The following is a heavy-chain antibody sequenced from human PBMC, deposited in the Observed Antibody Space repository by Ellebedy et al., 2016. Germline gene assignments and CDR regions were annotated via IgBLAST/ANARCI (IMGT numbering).Heavy chain of an antibody. CDR2: VYSSGTT. J-gene: IGHJ3*02. CDR1: GGSISSISHF. CDR3: ARWTVYYRDSRDASDI. V-gene: IGHV4-39*02. Sequence: SETLSLTXNVSGGSISSISHFWGWIRQPPGAGLEWIASVYSSGTTKYNPSLKSRVTISVDASKNHLSLKLMSVTAADTAVYFCARWTVYYRDSRDASDIWGQGTLVIVSS. D-gene: IGHD3-16*02.